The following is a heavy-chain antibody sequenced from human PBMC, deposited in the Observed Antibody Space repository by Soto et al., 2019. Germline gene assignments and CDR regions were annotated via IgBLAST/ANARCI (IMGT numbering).Heavy chain of an antibody. CDR1: GGTFSSYA. CDR2: IIPIFGTA. D-gene: IGHD6-6*01. V-gene: IGHV1-69*06. J-gene: IGHJ6*02. Sequence: GASVKVSCKASGGTFSSYAISCVRQAPGQGLEWMGGIIPIFGTANYAQKFQGRVTITADKSTSTAYMELSSLRSEDTAVYYCARELGAARPYGMDVWGQGTTVTSP. CDR3: ARELGAARPYGMDV.